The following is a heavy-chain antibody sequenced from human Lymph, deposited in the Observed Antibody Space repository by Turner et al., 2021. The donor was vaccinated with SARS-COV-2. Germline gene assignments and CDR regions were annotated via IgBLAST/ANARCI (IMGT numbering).Heavy chain of an antibody. CDR1: GIIVSRNY. Sequence: EEQLVETGGGLIQPGGSRRLSCAASGIIVSRNYMNWVRQAPGKGLEWVSVIYSGGTTYYADSVKGRFTISRDNSKNTLYLQMNSLRVEDTAVYYCARDLGTYGMDVWGQGTTVTVSS. D-gene: IGHD6-13*01. J-gene: IGHJ6*02. CDR2: IYSGGTT. V-gene: IGHV3-53*02. CDR3: ARDLGTYGMDV.